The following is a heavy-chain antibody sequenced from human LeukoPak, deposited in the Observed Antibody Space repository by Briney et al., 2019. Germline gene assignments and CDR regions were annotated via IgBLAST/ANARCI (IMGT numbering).Heavy chain of an antibody. V-gene: IGHV4-59*01. Sequence: SETLSLTCTVSGGSISSYYWSWIRQPPGKELEWIGYIYYSGSTNYNPSLKSRVTISVDTSKNQFSLKLSSVTAADTAVYYCAREESSSMKFDPWGQGTLVTVSS. J-gene: IGHJ5*02. D-gene: IGHD6-6*01. CDR2: IYYSGST. CDR1: GGSISSYY. CDR3: AREESSSMKFDP.